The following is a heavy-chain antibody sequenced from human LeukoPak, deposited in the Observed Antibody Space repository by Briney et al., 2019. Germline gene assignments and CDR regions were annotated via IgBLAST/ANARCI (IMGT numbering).Heavy chain of an antibody. D-gene: IGHD5-18*01. V-gene: IGHV1-2*02. CDR3: ARQVRIQLCMDV. CDR2: INPNSGGT. CDR1: GYTFTGYY. J-gene: IGHJ6*03. Sequence: ASVKVSCKASGYTFTGYYMHWVRQAPGQGLEWMGWINPNSGGTNYAQRFQGRVTMTRDTSISTAYMELSRLRSDDTAVYFCARQVRIQLCMDVWGKGTTVTISS.